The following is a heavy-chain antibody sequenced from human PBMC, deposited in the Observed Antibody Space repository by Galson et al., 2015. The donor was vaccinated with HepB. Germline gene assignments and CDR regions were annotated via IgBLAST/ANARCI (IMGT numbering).Heavy chain of an antibody. CDR3: ARDSPTRNYDFWSGYRYYYCMDV. J-gene: IGHJ6*03. D-gene: IGHD3-3*01. V-gene: IGHV3-13*01. CDR2: IGTAGDT. CDR1: GFTFSSYD. Sequence: SLRLSCAASGFTFSSYDMHWVRQATGKGLEWVSAIGTAGDTYYPGSVKGRFTISRENAKNSLYLQMNSLRAEDTAVYYCARDSPTRNYDFWSGYRYYYCMDVWGKGTTVTVSS.